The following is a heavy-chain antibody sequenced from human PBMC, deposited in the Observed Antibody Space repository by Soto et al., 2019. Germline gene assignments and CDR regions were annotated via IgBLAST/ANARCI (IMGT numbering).Heavy chain of an antibody. V-gene: IGHV3-49*03. J-gene: IGHJ6*03. CDR2: IRSKAYGGTT. D-gene: IGHD2-15*01. CDR3: TSDGYCSGVSGYPELDYYYYYMDV. CDR1: GFTFGDYA. Sequence: GGSLRLSCTASGFTFGDYAMSWFRQAPGKGLEWVGFIRSKAYGGTTEYAASVKGRFTISRDDSKSIAYLQMNSLKTEDTAVYYCTSDGYCSGVSGYPELDYYYYYMDVWGKGTRVTVSS.